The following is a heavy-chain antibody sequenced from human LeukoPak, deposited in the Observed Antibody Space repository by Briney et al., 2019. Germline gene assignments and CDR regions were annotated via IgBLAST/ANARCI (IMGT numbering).Heavy chain of an antibody. V-gene: IGHV3-30*18. D-gene: IGHD6-13*01. CDR3: AKDSSRWDFDS. J-gene: IGHJ4*02. Sequence: GRSLRLSCTASGVTLSSYGMHWVRQAPGKGLEWVAVTSYDGSNEYYADSMKGRFTVSRDNSKNTLYLQMNGLRTEDTAVYYCAKDSSRWDFDSWGQGTLVTVSS. CDR1: GVTLSSYG. CDR2: TSYDGSNE.